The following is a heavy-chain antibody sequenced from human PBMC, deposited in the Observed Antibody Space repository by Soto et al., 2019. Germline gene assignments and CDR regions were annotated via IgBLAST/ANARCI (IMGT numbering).Heavy chain of an antibody. J-gene: IGHJ4*02. CDR1: GYTFTSYY. D-gene: IGHD3-10*01. Sequence: ASVKVSCKASGYTFTSYYMHWVRQAPGQGLEWMGIINPSGGSTSYAQKFQGRVTMTRDTSTSTVYMELSSLRSEDTAVYYCARDQAYYGSGSYYKAPYYYWGQGTLVTVSS. CDR2: INPSGGST. CDR3: ARDQAYYGSGSYYKAPYYY. V-gene: IGHV1-46*01.